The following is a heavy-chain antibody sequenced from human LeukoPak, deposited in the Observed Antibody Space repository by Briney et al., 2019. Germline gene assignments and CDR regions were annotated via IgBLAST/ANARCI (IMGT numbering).Heavy chain of an antibody. V-gene: IGHV4-4*07. CDR3: ARDSGTTGEVKFDP. Sequence: SETLSLTCTVSGGSIRSYWSWIRQPAGKGLEWIGRIYGSGSTDYNPSLKSRVTMSIDTSKNQFSLNLISVTAADTAVYYCARDSGTTGEVKFDPWGQGTLVTVSS. CDR2: IYGSGST. D-gene: IGHD3-10*01. CDR1: GGSIRSY. J-gene: IGHJ5*02.